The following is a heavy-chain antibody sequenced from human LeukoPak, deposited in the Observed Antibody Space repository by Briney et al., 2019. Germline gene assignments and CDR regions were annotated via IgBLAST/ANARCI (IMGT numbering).Heavy chain of an antibody. V-gene: IGHV3-7*01. J-gene: IGHJ4*02. CDR2: IKPNGGDK. D-gene: IGHD2-15*01. Sequence: SGGSLRLSCAASGFTFSTYWMSWVRQAPGKGLEWVAIIKPNGGDKYYVGSVMGRFTISRDNAKNSLYLQMTSLRAEDTAVYYCARADCTGGSCFSGFDCWGQGTLVTVSS. CDR3: ARADCTGGSCFSGFDC. CDR1: GFTFSTYW.